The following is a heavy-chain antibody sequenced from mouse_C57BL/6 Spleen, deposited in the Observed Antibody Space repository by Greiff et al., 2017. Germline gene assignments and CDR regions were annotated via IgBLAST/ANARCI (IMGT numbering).Heavy chain of an antibody. J-gene: IGHJ4*01. CDR3: ARWERAMDY. Sequence: EVQLQQSGPELVKPGASVKISCKASGYTFTDYYMNWVKQSHGKSLEWIGDINPNNGGTSYNQKFKGKATLTVDKSARTAYMGLRSLTSEDSAVFYCARWERAMDYWGQGPSVTVSS. D-gene: IGHD1-1*02. V-gene: IGHV1-26*01. CDR2: INPNNGGT. CDR1: GYTFTDYY.